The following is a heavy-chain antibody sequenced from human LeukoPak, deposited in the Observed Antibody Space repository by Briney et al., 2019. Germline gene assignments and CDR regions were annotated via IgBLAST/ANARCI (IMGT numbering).Heavy chain of an antibody. J-gene: IGHJ4*02. Sequence: GGSLRLSCTASGFTFSSYSMNWVRQAPGKGLEWVSYISSSGSTIYYADSVKGRFTISRDNAKNSLCLQMNSLRAEDTAVYYCARATGWFQAFDYWGQGTLVTVSS. CDR3: ARATGWFQAFDY. D-gene: IGHD6-19*01. CDR2: ISSSGSTI. CDR1: GFTFSSYS. V-gene: IGHV3-48*04.